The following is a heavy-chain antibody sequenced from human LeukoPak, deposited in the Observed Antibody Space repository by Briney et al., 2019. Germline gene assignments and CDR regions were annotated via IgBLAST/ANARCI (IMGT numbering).Heavy chain of an antibody. V-gene: IGHV1-18*01. CDR2: ISAYNGNT. CDR1: GYTFTSYG. D-gene: IGHD3-3*01. CDR3: ASSPFYVSGKSGMDV. J-gene: IGHJ6*02. Sequence: ASVKVSCKASGYTFTSYGISWVRQAPGQGLEWRGWISAYNGNTNYAQKLQGRVTMTTDTSTSTAYMELRSLRSDDTAVYYCASSPFYVSGKSGMDVWGQGTTVTVSS.